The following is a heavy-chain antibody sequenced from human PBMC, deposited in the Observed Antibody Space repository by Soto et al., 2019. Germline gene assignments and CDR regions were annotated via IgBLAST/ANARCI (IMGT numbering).Heavy chain of an antibody. J-gene: IGHJ6*02. D-gene: IGHD1-26*01. CDR3: AREEQLGPYYYYAMDV. CDR2: IHYSGSA. V-gene: IGHV4-4*07. CDR1: YGSISSSF. Sequence: ETLSLTCTVSYGSISSSFCSWVRPPAGNGMARIGRIHYSGSAKYNPSPKSRVTMSVDTSKNDFSMKLTSVTAEATAISYCAREEQLGPYYYYAMDVWGQGTTVTVSS.